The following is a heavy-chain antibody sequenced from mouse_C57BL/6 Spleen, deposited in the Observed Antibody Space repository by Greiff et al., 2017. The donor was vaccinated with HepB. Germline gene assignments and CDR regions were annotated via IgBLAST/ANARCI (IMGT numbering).Heavy chain of an antibody. V-gene: IGHV1-82*01. CDR2: IYPGDGDT. J-gene: IGHJ2*01. D-gene: IGHD3-2*02. CDR3: ARERDSSGYDYFDY. CDR1: GYAFSSSW. Sequence: QVQLKESGPELVKPGASVKISCKASGYAFSSSWMNWVKQRPGKGLEWIGRIYPGDGDTNYNGKFKGKATLTADKSSSTAYMQLSSLTSEDSAVYFCARERDSSGYDYFDYWGQGTTLTVSS.